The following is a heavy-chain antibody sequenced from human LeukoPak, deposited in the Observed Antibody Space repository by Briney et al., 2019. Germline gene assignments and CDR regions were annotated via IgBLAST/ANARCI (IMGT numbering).Heavy chain of an antibody. CDR2: IYSGGST. Sequence: GGSLRLSCAASGFTVSSNYMSWVRQAPGKGLEWVPVIYSGGSTYYADSVKGRFTISRDNSKNTLYLQMNSLRAEDTAVYYCARGTDSGYSYGYYYYYYMDVWGKGTTVTVSS. D-gene: IGHD5-18*01. J-gene: IGHJ6*03. CDR3: ARGTDSGYSYGYYYYYYMDV. CDR1: GFTVSSNY. V-gene: IGHV3-53*01.